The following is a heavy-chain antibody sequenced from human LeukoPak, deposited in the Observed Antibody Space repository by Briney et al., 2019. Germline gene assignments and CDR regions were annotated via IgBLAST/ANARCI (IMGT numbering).Heavy chain of an antibody. CDR3: ARVKGGTRFDY. CDR2: IYSGGST. Sequence: GGSLRLSCAASGFTVSSNYMSWVRQAPGQGLEWVSVIYSGGSTYYADSVKGRFTISRDNSKNTLYLQMNSLRAEDTAVYYCARVKGGTRFDYWGQGTLVTVSS. D-gene: IGHD2-8*01. CDR1: GFTVSSNY. J-gene: IGHJ4*02. V-gene: IGHV3-53*01.